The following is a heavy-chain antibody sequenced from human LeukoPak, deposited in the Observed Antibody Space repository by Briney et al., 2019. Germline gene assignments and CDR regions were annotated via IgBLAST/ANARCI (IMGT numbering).Heavy chain of an antibody. CDR2: IYHSGST. CDR1: GGSISSGGYS. J-gene: IGHJ4*02. V-gene: IGHV4-30-2*01. D-gene: IGHD6-19*01. Sequence: PSQTLSLTCAVSGGSISSGGYSWSWIRQPPGKGLEWIGYIYHSGSTYYNPSLKSRVTISVDRSKNQFSLKLSSVTAADTAVYYCARDLRGAVAGTDESCFDYWGQGTLVTVSS. CDR3: ARDLRGAVAGTDESCFDY.